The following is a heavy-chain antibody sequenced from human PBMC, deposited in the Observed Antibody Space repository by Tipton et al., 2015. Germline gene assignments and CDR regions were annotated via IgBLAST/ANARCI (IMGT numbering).Heavy chain of an antibody. V-gene: IGHV4-34*01. Sequence: GKGLEWIAEITHSGSTNYNPSLKSRVTMSRDTSKNQFSLKLTSVTAADTAVYYCACQDYDSLTRDYQTVDYWGQGTLVTVSS. CDR2: ITHSGST. CDR3: ACQDYDSLTRDYQTVDY. J-gene: IGHJ4*02. D-gene: IGHD3-9*01.